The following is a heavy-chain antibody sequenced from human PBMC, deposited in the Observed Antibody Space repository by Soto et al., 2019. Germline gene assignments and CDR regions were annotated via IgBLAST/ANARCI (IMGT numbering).Heavy chain of an antibody. CDR3: ARTPHFDFWSGYYLGYYYMDV. J-gene: IGHJ6*03. D-gene: IGHD3-3*01. CDR1: GGSIIDYY. Sequence: PSETLSLTYAVYGGSIIDYYWSWIRKPPGKGLEWFGEINHSGSTNYNPSLKSRVTISVDTSKNQFSLKLSSVTAADTAVYYCARTPHFDFWSGYYLGYYYMDVWGKGTTVTVSS. CDR2: INHSGST. V-gene: IGHV4-34*01.